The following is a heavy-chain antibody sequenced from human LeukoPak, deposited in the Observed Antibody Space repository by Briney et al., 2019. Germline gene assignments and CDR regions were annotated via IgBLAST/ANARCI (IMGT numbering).Heavy chain of an antibody. V-gene: IGHV3-23*01. CDR1: GFTFSIYA. D-gene: IGHD3-10*01. CDR2: ISDRGTT. CDR3: AKDPMVRGSTYDY. Sequence: GASLKLSCAASGFTFSIYAMSWVRQAPGKGLEWVSAISDRGTTYYADSVKGRFTISRDNSKNTLYLQMNSLRAEDTAVYYCAKDPMVRGSTYDYWGQGTLVTVSS. J-gene: IGHJ4*02.